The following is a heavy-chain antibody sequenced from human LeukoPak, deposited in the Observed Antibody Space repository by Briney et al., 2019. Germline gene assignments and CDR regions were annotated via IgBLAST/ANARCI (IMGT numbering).Heavy chain of an antibody. V-gene: IGHV3-30-3*01. CDR1: GFTFSSYA. Sequence: GGSLRLSCAASGFTFSSYAMHWVRQAPGKGLEWVAVISYDGSNKYYADPVKGRFTISRDNSKNTLYLQMNSLRAEDTAVYYCATYYYDSSGSTPGSLDYWGQGTLVTVSS. D-gene: IGHD3-22*01. J-gene: IGHJ4*02. CDR2: ISYDGSNK. CDR3: ATYYYDSSGSTPGSLDY.